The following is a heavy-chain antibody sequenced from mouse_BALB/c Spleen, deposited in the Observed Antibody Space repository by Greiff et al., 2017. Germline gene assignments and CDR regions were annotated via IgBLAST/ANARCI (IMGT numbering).Heavy chain of an antibody. Sequence: EVQRVESGGGLVQPGGSLKLSCAASGFPFSGYTMSWVRQTPEKRLEWVAYISNGGGSTYYPDTVKGRFTISRDNAKNTLYLQMSSLKSEDTAMYYCARRDDYDGFAYWGQGTLVTVSA. D-gene: IGHD2-4*01. V-gene: IGHV5-12-2*01. CDR1: GFPFSGYT. CDR2: ISNGGGST. CDR3: ARRDDYDGFAY. J-gene: IGHJ3*01.